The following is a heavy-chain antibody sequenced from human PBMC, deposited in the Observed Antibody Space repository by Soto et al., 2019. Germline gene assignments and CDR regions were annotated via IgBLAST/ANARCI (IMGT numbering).Heavy chain of an antibody. Sequence: ASVKVSWKVAGYTITVLSMHWVRQAPGKGLEWMGGFDPEDGETIYAQKFQGRVAMTEDTSTDTAYMELSSLRSEDTAVYYCATYHYYDSSGYSHFDYWGQGTLVTVSS. CDR3: ATYHYYDSSGYSHFDY. D-gene: IGHD3-22*01. V-gene: IGHV1-24*01. J-gene: IGHJ4*02. CDR2: FDPEDGET. CDR1: GYTITVLS.